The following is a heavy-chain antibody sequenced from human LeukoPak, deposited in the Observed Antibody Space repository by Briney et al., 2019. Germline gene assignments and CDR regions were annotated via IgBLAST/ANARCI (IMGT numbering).Heavy chain of an antibody. J-gene: IGHJ6*03. V-gene: IGHV3-64*01. D-gene: IGHD2-2*01. CDR1: GFTFSSYA. CDR2: ISSNGCST. CDR3: ARARGYAKPPRYYYMDV. Sequence: PGGSLRLSCAASGFTFSSYAMHWVRQAPGKGLEYVSAISSNGCSTYYANSVKGRFTISRDNSKNTLYLQMGSLRAEDMAVYYCARARGYAKPPRYYYMDVWGKGTTVTISS.